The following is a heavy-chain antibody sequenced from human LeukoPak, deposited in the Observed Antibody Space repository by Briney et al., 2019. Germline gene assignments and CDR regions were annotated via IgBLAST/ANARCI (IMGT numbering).Heavy chain of an antibody. CDR3: ARAPDSNCPTCYFDY. CDR1: GFTFSSYA. D-gene: IGHD2-21*01. J-gene: IGHJ4*02. CDR2: ISGSGGST. V-gene: IGHV3-23*01. Sequence: GGSLRLSCAASGFTFSSYAMSWVRQAPGKGLEWVSAISGSGGSTYYADSVKGRFTISRDNSKNTLYLQMNSLRAEDTAVYYCARAPDSNCPTCYFDYWGQGTLVTVSS.